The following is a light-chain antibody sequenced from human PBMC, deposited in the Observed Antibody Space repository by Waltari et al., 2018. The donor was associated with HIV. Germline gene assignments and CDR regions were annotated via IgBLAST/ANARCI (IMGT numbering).Light chain of an antibody. V-gene: IGLV2-8*01. Sequence: QSALTQPPSASGSPGHSVTISCTGTSSDVGAYNYVSWYQQHPGKAPKLIIYEVTTRPSGVPDRFAASKSGNTASLTVSGLQTDDETDYYCSSYAGSNTLIFGGGTNLIVL. CDR1: SSDVGAYNY. J-gene: IGLJ2*01. CDR3: SSYAGSNTLI. CDR2: EVT.